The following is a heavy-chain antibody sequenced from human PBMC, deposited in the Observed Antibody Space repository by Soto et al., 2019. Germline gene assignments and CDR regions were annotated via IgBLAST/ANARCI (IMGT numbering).Heavy chain of an antibody. D-gene: IGHD2-15*01. V-gene: IGHV4-59*01. CDR1: GGSISSYY. CDR3: ARGVGCSGGSCYSRATYYYMDV. CDR2: IYYSGST. Sequence: SDTLSLTCTVSGGSISSYYWSWIRQPPGKGLEWIGYIYYSGSTNYNPSLKSRVTISVDTSKNQFSLKLSSVTAADTAVYYCARGVGCSGGSCYSRATYYYMDVWGKGTTVTVSS. J-gene: IGHJ6*03.